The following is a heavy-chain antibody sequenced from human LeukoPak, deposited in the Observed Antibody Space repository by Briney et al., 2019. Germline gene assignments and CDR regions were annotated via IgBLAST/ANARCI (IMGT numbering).Heavy chain of an antibody. J-gene: IGHJ4*02. CDR3: ARDASPFDY. CDR1: GYTFIGYY. Sequence: ASVKVSCKASGYTFIGYYIHWVRQAPGQGLEWMGWINPNSGGTKYAQRFQGRVTMTRGTSISTAYMELSGLRSDDTAVYYCARDASPFDYWGQGTLVTVSS. V-gene: IGHV1-2*02. CDR2: INPNSGGT.